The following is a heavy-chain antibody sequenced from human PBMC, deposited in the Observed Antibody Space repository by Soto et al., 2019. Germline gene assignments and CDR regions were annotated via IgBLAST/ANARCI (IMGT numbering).Heavy chain of an antibody. CDR1: GYSFTSYW. V-gene: IGHV5-51*01. J-gene: IGHJ6*03. CDR3: ARLLGYCSSTSCLYYYYMDV. Sequence: PGESLKISCKGSGYSFTSYWIGWVRQMPGKGLEWMGIIYPGDSDTRYSPSFQGQVTISADKSISTAYLQWSSLKASDTAMYYCARLLGYCSSTSCLYYYYMDVWGKGTTVTVSS. CDR2: IYPGDSDT. D-gene: IGHD2-2*01.